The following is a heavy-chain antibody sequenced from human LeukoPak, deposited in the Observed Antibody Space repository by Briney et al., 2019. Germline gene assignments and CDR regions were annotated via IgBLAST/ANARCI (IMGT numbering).Heavy chain of an antibody. D-gene: IGHD3-16*01. CDR2: ISAYNGNT. J-gene: IGHJ6*03. CDR1: GYTFTSYG. Sequence: ASVKVSCKASGYTFTSYGISWVRQAPGQGLEWMGWISAYNGNTNYAQKLQGRVTMTTDTSTSTAHMELRSLRSDDTAVYYCARGGGRSTEGGVWFYYYYMDVWGKGTTVTVSS. CDR3: ARGGGRSTEGGVWFYYYYMDV. V-gene: IGHV1-18*01.